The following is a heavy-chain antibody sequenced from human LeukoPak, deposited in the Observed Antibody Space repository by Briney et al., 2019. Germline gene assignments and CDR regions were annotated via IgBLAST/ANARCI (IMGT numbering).Heavy chain of an antibody. CDR2: IKRDGSEK. V-gene: IGHV3-7*04. CDR3: ARVQEQQLVLYALDI. D-gene: IGHD6-13*01. CDR1: GFTFSSYW. Sequence: PGGSLRLSCAASGFTFSSYWMSWVRQAPGEGLEWVANIKRDGSEKSYVDSVKGRFTISRDNAKNSLYLQMNSLRAEDTAVYYCARVQEQQLVLYALDIWGQGTMVTVSS. J-gene: IGHJ3*02.